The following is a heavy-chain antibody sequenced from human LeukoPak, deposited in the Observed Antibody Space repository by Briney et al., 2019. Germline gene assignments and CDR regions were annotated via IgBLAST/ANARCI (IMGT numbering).Heavy chain of an antibody. Sequence: GASVKVSCKASGYTFTGYYMHWVRQAPGQGLEWMGWINPNSGGTNYAQKFQGRVTMTRDTSISTAYMELSRLRSDDTAVYYCARETGHDFWSGYYYYYYGMDVWGQGTTVTVSS. CDR1: GYTFTGYY. D-gene: IGHD3-3*01. J-gene: IGHJ6*02. V-gene: IGHV1-2*02. CDR2: INPNSGGT. CDR3: ARETGHDFWSGYYYYYYGMDV.